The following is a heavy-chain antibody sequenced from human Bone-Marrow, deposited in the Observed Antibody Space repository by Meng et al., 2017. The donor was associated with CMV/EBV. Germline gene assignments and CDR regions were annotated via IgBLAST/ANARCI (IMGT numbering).Heavy chain of an antibody. CDR1: GGSISSSGYY. CDR3: ARHGGGTYVVPAATDFDY. V-gene: IGHV4-39*01. J-gene: IGHJ4*02. Sequence: SETLSLTCTVSGGSISSSGYYWGWIRQPPGKGLEWIGSIYYSGSTYYNPSLKSRVTISVDTSKNQFSLKLSSVTAADTAVYYCARHGGGTYVVPAATDFDYWGQGTLVTVYS. D-gene: IGHD2-2*01. CDR2: IYYSGST.